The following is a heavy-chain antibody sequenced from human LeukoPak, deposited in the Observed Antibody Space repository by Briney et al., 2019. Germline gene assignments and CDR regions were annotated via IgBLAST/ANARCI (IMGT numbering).Heavy chain of an antibody. J-gene: IGHJ4*02. V-gene: IGHV4-34*01. CDR2: INHSGST. CDR3: ARGNRYSYGYFGYFDY. D-gene: IGHD5-18*01. CDR1: GGSFSGYY. Sequence: TSETLSLTCAVYGGSFSGYYWSWIRQPPGKGLEWIGEINHSGSTNYNPSLKSRVTISVGTSKNQFSLKLSSVTAADTAVYYCARGNRYSYGYFGYFDYWGQGTLVTVSS.